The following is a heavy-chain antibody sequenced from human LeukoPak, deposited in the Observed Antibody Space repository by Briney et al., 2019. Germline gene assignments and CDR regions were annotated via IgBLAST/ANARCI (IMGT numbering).Heavy chain of an antibody. D-gene: IGHD2-2*01. J-gene: IGHJ6*02. Sequence: GGSLRLSCAASGFTFSTYAMHCVRQAPGKGLEWVAVISYDGSNKYYADSVKGRFTISRDNSKNTLYLQMNSLRAEDTAVYYCARDLVVVIPAAEPKYYYYGMDVWGQRTTVTVSS. CDR3: ARDLVVVIPAAEPKYYYYGMDV. CDR2: ISYDGSNK. CDR1: GFTFSTYA. V-gene: IGHV3-30*04.